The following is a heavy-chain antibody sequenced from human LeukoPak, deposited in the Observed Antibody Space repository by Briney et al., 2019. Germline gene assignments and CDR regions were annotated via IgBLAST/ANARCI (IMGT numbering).Heavy chain of an antibody. Sequence: PSETLSLTCTVSGYSISSGYYWGWIRQPPGKGLEWIGSIYHSGSTYYNPSLKSRVTISVDTSKNQFSLKLSSVTAADTAVYYCARAGDFWSGYPSRNYMDVWGKGTTVTVSS. D-gene: IGHD3-3*01. CDR1: GYSISSGYY. J-gene: IGHJ6*03. V-gene: IGHV4-38-2*02. CDR3: ARAGDFWSGYPSRNYMDV. CDR2: IYHSGST.